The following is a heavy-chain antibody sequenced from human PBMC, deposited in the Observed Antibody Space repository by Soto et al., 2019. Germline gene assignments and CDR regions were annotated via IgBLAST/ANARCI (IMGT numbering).Heavy chain of an antibody. CDR3: ARDYYKYYDSSGYYRSPAY. J-gene: IGHJ4*02. Sequence: QVQLVESGGGVVQPGRSLRLSCAASGFTFSSYAMHWVRQAPGKGLEWVALISYDGSDKDYADSVKGRFTISRDNSRNTLFLRRNSVRAEDTAVYYCARDYYKYYDSSGYYRSPAYWGQGTLVTVSS. V-gene: IGHV3-30-3*01. CDR2: ISYDGSDK. CDR1: GFTFSSYA. D-gene: IGHD3-22*01.